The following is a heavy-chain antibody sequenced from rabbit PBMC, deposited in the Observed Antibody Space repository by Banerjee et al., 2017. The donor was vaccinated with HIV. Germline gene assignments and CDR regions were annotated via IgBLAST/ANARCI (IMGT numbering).Heavy chain of an antibody. Sequence: QEQLEESGGGLVKPEGSLTLTCTASGFTLSSYWICWVRQAPGKGPEWIACIYTGDGNTDYASWVNGRFTISKASWTTVTLQMTSLTAADTATYFCARDLAGVIGWNFNLWGQGTLVTVS. CDR2: IYTGDGNT. V-gene: IGHV1S45*01. CDR3: ARDLAGVIGWNFNL. D-gene: IGHD4-1*01. J-gene: IGHJ4*01. CDR1: GFTLSSYW.